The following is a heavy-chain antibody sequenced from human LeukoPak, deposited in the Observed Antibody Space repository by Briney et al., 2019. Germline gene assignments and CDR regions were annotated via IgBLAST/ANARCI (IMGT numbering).Heavy chain of an antibody. CDR1: GGSFSGYY. D-gene: IGHD1-26*01. CDR3: ARATWDPNYYYYMDV. CDR2: INHSGST. V-gene: IGHV4-34*01. Sequence: PSETLSLTCAVYGGSFSGYYWSWIRQPPGKGLEWIGEINHSGSTNYNPSLKSRVTISVDTSKNQFSLKLSSVTAADTAVYFCARATWDPNYYYYMDVWGSGTTVTISS. J-gene: IGHJ6*03.